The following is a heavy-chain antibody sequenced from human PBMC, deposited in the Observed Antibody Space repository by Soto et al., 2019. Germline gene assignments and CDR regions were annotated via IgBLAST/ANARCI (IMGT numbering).Heavy chain of an antibody. V-gene: IGHV3-15*01. CDR3: TSTYSSGWYYFDY. CDR2: IKSKTDGGTT. J-gene: IGHJ4*02. CDR1: GLTFSNAC. D-gene: IGHD6-19*01. Sequence: GGSLRLACAASGLTFSNACMSWVRQAPGKGLEWVGRIKSKTDGGTTDYAAPVKGRFTISRDDSKNTLYLQMNSLKTEDTAVYYCTSTYSSGWYYFDYWGQGTLVTVSS.